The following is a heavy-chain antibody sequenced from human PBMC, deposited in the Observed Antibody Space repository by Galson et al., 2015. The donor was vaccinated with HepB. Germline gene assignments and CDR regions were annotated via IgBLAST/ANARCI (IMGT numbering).Heavy chain of an antibody. CDR1: GFTFSDYY. CDR3: ARDPGFDGNSGSTTGMDV. J-gene: IGHJ6*02. Sequence: SLRLSCAASGFTFSDYYMSWIRQAPGKGLEWVSYISSSGSTIYYADSVKGRFTISRDNAKNSLYLQMNSLRAEDTAVYYCARDPGFDGNSGSTTGMDVWGQGTTVTVSS. CDR2: ISSSGSTI. V-gene: IGHV3-11*01. D-gene: IGHD1-26*01.